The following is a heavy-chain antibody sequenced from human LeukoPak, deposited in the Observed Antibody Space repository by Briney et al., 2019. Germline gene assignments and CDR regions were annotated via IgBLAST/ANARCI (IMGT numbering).Heavy chain of an antibody. CDR1: GFTVSTNY. CDR2: IYSDGST. V-gene: IGHV3-66*02. CDR3: ASDCTRTTCPADY. J-gene: IGHJ4*02. D-gene: IGHD2-2*01. Sequence: GGSLGLSCAASGFTVSTNYMSWVRQAPGKGLEWVSIIYSDGSTYYADPVKGLFTISRDNSKNTLYLQMNSLRAEDTAVYYCASDCTRTTCPADYWGQGTLVTVSS.